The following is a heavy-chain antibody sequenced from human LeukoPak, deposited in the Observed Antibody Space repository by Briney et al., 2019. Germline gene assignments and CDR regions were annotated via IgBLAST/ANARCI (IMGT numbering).Heavy chain of an antibody. Sequence: ASVTVSCKASGYTFSDYYMHWVRQAPAQGLEWMGWISPDSVEKKYAQKFQGRVTMTRDTSISTAYMELSRLRSDDTAVYYCARKRGVGVDTNAFDIWGQGTMVTVSS. CDR3: ARKRGVGVDTNAFDI. CDR2: ISPDSVEK. J-gene: IGHJ3*02. D-gene: IGHD3-3*01. CDR1: GYTFSDYY. V-gene: IGHV1-2*02.